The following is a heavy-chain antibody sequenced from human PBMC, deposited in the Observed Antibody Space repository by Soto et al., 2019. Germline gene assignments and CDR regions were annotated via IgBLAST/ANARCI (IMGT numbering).Heavy chain of an antibody. CDR1: GYTLTSYA. V-gene: IGHV1-3*01. CDR2: INAGNGNT. D-gene: IGHD3-22*01. CDR3: ARGGSYYDSSGSLDY. J-gene: IGHJ4*02. Sequence: ASVKGSCKASGYTLTSYAMHWVRQAPGQRLEWMGWINAGNGNTKYSQKFQGRVTITRDTSASTAYMELSSLRSEDTAVYYCARGGSYYDSSGSLDYWGQGTLVTVSS.